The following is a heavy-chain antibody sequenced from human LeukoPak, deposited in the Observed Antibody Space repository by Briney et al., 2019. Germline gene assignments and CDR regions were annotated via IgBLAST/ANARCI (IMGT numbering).Heavy chain of an antibody. CDR1: GFTFSRYS. CDR2: IRFDGSNK. V-gene: IGHV3-30*02. Sequence: GGSLRLSCAASGFTFSRYSMHWVRQAPGKGLEWVSFIRFDGSNKYYADSVKGRFTISRDNSKKTLYLQMNRLTGEDTAVYYCATVWEEYADLYFSDHWGQGTLVTVST. D-gene: IGHD1-26*01. J-gene: IGHJ4*02. CDR3: ATVWEEYADLYFSDH.